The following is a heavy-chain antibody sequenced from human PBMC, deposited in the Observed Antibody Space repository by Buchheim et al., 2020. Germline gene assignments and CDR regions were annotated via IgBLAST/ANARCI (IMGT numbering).Heavy chain of an antibody. CDR2: IYYSGST. V-gene: IGHV4-31*03. CDR1: GGSISSGGYY. Sequence: QVQLQESGPGLVKPSQTLSLTCTVSGGSISSGGYYWSWIRQHPGKGLEWIGYIYYSGSTYYNPSLKSRVTISVDTSKNHLSLKLSSVTAADTAVYYCARGGDIVVVPAARDDAFDIWGQGT. CDR3: ARGGDIVVVPAARDDAFDI. D-gene: IGHD2-2*01. J-gene: IGHJ3*02.